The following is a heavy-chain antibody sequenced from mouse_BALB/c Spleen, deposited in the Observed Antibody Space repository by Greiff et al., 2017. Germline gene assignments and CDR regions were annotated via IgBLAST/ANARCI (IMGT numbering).Heavy chain of an antibody. V-gene: IGHV1-69*01. CDR2: IDTSVSYT. D-gene: IGHD2-14*01. CDR3: ARSARYDLGNYFDY. J-gene: IGHJ2*01. Sequence: QVQLQQPGAELVMPGASVKMSCKASGYTFTDYWMHWVKQRPGQGLEWIGAIDTSVSYTSYNQKFKGKATLTVDESSSTAYMQLSSLTSEDSAVYYCARSARYDLGNYFDYWGQGTTLTVSS. CDR1: GYTFTDYW.